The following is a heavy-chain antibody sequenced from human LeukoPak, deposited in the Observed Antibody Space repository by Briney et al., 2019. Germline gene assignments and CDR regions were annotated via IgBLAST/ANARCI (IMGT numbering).Heavy chain of an antibody. V-gene: IGHV3-30*02. CDR3: AKMVYGSGSYLSAPDY. J-gene: IGHJ4*02. Sequence: GGSLRLSCSASGFTFSSYGMRWVRQAPGKGLKCVAVIRYDGSNKYYADSVKGRFTISRDNSKNTLYLQMNSLRAEDTAVYYCAKMVYGSGSYLSAPDYWGQGTLVTVSS. CDR2: IRYDGSNK. CDR1: GFTFSSYG. D-gene: IGHD3-10*01.